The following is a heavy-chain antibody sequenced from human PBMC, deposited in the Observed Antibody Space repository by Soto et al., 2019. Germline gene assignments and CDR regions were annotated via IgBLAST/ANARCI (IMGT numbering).Heavy chain of an antibody. CDR1: GFTFSSYA. V-gene: IGHV3-23*01. J-gene: IGHJ3*02. CDR3: AKISSSELKLCLDAFDI. CDR2: ISGSGGST. D-gene: IGHD1-7*01. Sequence: EVQLLESGGGLVQPGGSLRLSCAASGFTFSSYAMSWVRQAPGKGLEWVSAISGSGGSTYYADSVKGRFTISRDNSKNTLYIQMTSLRAEDTDVYYCAKISSSELKLCLDAFDIWGQGTMVPVSS.